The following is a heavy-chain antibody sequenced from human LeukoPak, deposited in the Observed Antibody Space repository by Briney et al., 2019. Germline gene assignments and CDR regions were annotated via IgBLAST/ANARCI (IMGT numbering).Heavy chain of an antibody. J-gene: IGHJ4*02. V-gene: IGHV3-7*01. CDR2: IKKDGSEK. CDR3: ARHLSGVTGYTYGRGIDF. Sequence: GGSLRLSCAASGFIFSSYNMSWVRQAPGKGLEWVANIKKDGSEKYYVDSVKGRFTISRDNAKTSLYMQMNSLRAEDTAVYYCARHLSGVTGYTYGRGIDFWGQGTLVTVSS. D-gene: IGHD5-18*01. CDR1: GFIFSSYN.